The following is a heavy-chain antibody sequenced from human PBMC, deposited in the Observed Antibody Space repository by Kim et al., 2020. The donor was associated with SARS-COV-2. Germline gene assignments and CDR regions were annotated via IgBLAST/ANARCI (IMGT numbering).Heavy chain of an antibody. V-gene: IGHV1-18*04. Sequence: ASVKVSCKASGYTFTSYGISWVRQAPGQGLEWMGWISAYNGNTNYAQKLQGRVTMTTDTSTSTAYMELRSLRSDDTTVYYCAREGTTVTTEEWFDPWGQGTLVTVSS. D-gene: IGHD4-17*01. CDR1: GYTFTSYG. CDR3: AREGTTVTTEEWFDP. CDR2: ISAYNGNT. J-gene: IGHJ5*02.